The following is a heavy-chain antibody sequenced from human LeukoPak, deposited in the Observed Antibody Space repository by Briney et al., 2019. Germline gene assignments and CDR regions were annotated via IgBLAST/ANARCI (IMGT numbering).Heavy chain of an antibody. CDR2: ISYDGSNK. J-gene: IGHJ4*02. V-gene: IGHV3-30-3*01. CDR1: GFIFSAYA. Sequence: GGSLRLSCAASGFIFSAYAMNWVRQAPGKGLEWVAVISYDGSNKYYADSVKGRFTISRDNSKNTLYLQMNSLRAEDTAVYYCARGWTGTRYFDYWGQGTLVTVSS. D-gene: IGHD1/OR15-1a*01. CDR3: ARGWTGTRYFDY.